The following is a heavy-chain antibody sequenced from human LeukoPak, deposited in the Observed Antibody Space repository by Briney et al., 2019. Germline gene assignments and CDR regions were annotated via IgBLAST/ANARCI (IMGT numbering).Heavy chain of an antibody. Sequence: PGGSLRLSCAASGFTLSNFGMHWVRQAPGKGLEWVAFIRFDGSLKYYSDSVRGRFTISRDISKNTLYLQMNGLRAEDTAVYYCAKDLLVEALYSYYYMDVWGKGTTVTVSS. CDR3: AKDLLVEALYSYYYMDV. CDR2: IRFDGSLK. CDR1: GFTLSNFG. V-gene: IGHV3-30*02. D-gene: IGHD2-2*01. J-gene: IGHJ6*03.